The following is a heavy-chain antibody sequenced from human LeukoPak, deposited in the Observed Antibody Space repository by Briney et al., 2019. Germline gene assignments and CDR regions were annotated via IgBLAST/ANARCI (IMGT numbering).Heavy chain of an antibody. CDR2: ISSSGRTI. Sequence: GRSLRLSCAASRFTFSIYEMNWVREAPGKGLEWVSYISSSGRTIYYADSVKGRFTISRDNSKNTLYLQMNSLRAEDTAVYYCAKDTQQWLVPGFDYWGQGTLVTVSS. V-gene: IGHV3-48*03. D-gene: IGHD6-19*01. CDR3: AKDTQQWLVPGFDY. J-gene: IGHJ4*02. CDR1: RFTFSIYE.